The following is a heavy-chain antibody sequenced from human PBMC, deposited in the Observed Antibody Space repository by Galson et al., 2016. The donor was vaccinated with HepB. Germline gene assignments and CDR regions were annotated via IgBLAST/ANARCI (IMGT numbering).Heavy chain of an antibody. CDR2: IIPIFGTA. Sequence: SVKVSCKASGGTFSSNAISWVRQAPGQGLEWMGGIIPIFGTANYAQKFQGRVAITADESTSTGYMELSSLRSEDTAVYYCARTPRYDYGAWYGMDVWGQGTTVTVSS. CDR1: GGTFSSNA. J-gene: IGHJ6*02. CDR3: ARTPRYDYGAWYGMDV. D-gene: IGHD4-17*01. V-gene: IGHV1-69*13.